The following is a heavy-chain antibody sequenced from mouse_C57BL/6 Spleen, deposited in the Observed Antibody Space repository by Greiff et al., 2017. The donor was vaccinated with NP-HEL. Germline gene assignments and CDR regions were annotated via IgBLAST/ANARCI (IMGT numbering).Heavy chain of an antibody. V-gene: IGHV1-76*01. CDR2: IYPGSGNT. J-gene: IGHJ3*01. D-gene: IGHD2-5*01. CDR1: GYTFTDYY. Sequence: QVQLQQSGAELVRPGASVKLSCKASGYTFTDYYINWVKQRPGQGLEWIARIYPGSGNTYYNEKFKGKATLTAEKSSSTAYMQLSSLTSEDSAVYFCAREERYSKRFAYWGQGTLVTVSA. CDR3: AREERYSKRFAY.